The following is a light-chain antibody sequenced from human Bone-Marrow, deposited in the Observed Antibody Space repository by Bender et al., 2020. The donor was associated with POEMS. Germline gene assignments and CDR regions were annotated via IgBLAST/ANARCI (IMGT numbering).Light chain of an antibody. CDR1: SSDVGGYNY. J-gene: IGLJ2*01. CDR3: SSLRSSSTPVV. V-gene: IGLV2-14*01. CDR2: EVS. Sequence: QSALTQPPSASGSPGQSVTISCTGTSSDVGGYNYVSWYQQHPGKAPKLMIYEVSNRPSEVSHRFSGSKSGNTASLTISGVQAADEAVYHCSSLRSSSTPVVFGGGTKLTVL.